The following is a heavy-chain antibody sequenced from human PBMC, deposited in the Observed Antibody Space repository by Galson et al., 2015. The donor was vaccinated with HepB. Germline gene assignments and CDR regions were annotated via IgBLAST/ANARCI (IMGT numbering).Heavy chain of an antibody. J-gene: IGHJ1*01. CDR2: ISYDGSNK. CDR3: AKDPGYDSSGYYEYFQH. Sequence: SLRLSCAASGFTFSSYGMHWVRQAPGKGLEWVAVISYDGSNKYYADSVKGRFTISRDNSKNTLYLQMNSLRAEDTAVYYCAKDPGYDSSGYYEYFQHWGQGTLVTVSS. CDR1: GFTFSSYG. D-gene: IGHD3-22*01. V-gene: IGHV3-30*18.